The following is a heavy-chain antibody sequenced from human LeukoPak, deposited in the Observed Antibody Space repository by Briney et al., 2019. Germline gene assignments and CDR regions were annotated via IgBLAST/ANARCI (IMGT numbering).Heavy chain of an antibody. V-gene: IGHV1-2*02. Sequence: ASVKVSCKASGGTFSSYAINWVRQAPGQGLEWMGWINPNSGGTNYAQKFQGRVTMTRDTSISTAYMELSRLRSDDTAVYYCARVDQEPTAPFDYWGQGTLVTVSS. CDR2: INPNSGGT. CDR3: ARVDQEPTAPFDY. D-gene: IGHD1-14*01. CDR1: GGTFSSYA. J-gene: IGHJ4*02.